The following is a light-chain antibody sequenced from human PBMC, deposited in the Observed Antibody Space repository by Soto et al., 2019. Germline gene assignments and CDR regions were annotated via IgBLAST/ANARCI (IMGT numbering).Light chain of an antibody. J-gene: IGLJ3*02. CDR2: EGS. CDR1: SSDVGAYNL. V-gene: IGLV2-23*01. Sequence: QSALTQTASVSGSPEQSITISCTGTSSDVGAYNLVSWYQQHPGKAPRLIIYEGSKRPSGISHRFSGSKSDNTASLTISGLRAEDEAHYHCCSYAGSRTFVFGGGTKVTVL. CDR3: CSYAGSRTFV.